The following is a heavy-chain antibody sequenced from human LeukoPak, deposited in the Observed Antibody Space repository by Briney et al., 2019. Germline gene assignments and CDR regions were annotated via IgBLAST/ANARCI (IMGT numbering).Heavy chain of an antibody. Sequence: ASVKVSCTVSGYTLTELSMHWVRQAPGTGLEWMGGFDPEDGETIYAQKFQSRVTMTEDTSTDTAYMELSSLRSEDTAVYYCATQGYIAAAGQYYFDYWGQGTLVTVSS. J-gene: IGHJ4*02. V-gene: IGHV1-24*01. CDR2: FDPEDGET. CDR3: ATQGYIAAAGQYYFDY. CDR1: GYTLTELS. D-gene: IGHD6-13*01.